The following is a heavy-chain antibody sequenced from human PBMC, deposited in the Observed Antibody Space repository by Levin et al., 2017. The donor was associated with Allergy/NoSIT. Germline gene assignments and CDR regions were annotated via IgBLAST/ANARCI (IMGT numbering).Heavy chain of an antibody. V-gene: IGHV3-21*01. Sequence: KPGGSLRLSCEASGFTFSSYTMNWVRQAPGKGLEWVSAIGSSSRYIDYGDSVRGRFTISRDNAKTSLYLQLNNLRVEDTAIYYCVRGFHDEASFYNGGFDVWGLGTQVTVSS. CDR3: VRGFHDEASFYNGGFDV. D-gene: IGHD1-1*01. CDR2: IGSSSRYI. J-gene: IGHJ3*01. CDR1: GFTFSSYT.